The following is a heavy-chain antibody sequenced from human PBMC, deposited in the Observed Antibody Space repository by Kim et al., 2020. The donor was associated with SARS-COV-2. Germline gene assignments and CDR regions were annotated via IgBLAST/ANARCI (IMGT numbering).Heavy chain of an antibody. J-gene: IGHJ6*02. V-gene: IGHV4-34*01. CDR1: GGSFSGYY. CDR3: ARGGFYVWGSYTDV. CDR2: INHSGST. D-gene: IGHD3-16*01. Sequence: SETLSLTCAVYGGSFSGYYWSWIRQPPGKGLEWIGEINHSGSTNYNPSLKSRVTISVDTSKNQFSLKLSSVTAADTAVYYCARGGFYVWGSYTDVWGQGTTVTVSS.